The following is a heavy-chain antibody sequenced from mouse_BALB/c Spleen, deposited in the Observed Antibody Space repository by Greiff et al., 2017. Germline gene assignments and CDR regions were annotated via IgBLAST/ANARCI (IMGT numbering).Heavy chain of an antibody. CDR2: IWAGGST. CDR1: GFSLTSYG. D-gene: IGHD2-1*01. CDR3: ARDLRNCGGPWFAY. J-gene: IGHJ3*01. V-gene: IGHV2-9*02. Sequence: QVQLKESGPGLVAPSQSLSITCTVSGFSLTSYGVHWVRQPPGKGLEWLGVIWAGGSTNYNSALMSRLSISKDNSKSQGILKMNSLQTDDTAMYCCARDLRNCGGPWFAYWGQGTLVTVSA.